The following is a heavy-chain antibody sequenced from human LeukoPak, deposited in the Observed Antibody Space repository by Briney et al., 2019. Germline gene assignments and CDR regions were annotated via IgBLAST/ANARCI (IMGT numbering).Heavy chain of an antibody. J-gene: IGHJ4*02. V-gene: IGHV4-59*01. CDR2: IYYSGST. CDR1: GGSISSYY. D-gene: IGHD6-13*01. Sequence: SETLSLTCTVSGGSISSYYWSWIRQPPGKGLEWIGYIYYSGSTNYNPSLKSRVAISVDTSKNQFSLKLSSVTAADTAVYYCASSRGDSSSWYADWGQGTLVTVSS. CDR3: ASSRGDSSSWYAD.